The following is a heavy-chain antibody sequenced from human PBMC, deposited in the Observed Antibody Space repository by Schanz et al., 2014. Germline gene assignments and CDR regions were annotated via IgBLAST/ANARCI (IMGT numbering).Heavy chain of an antibody. Sequence: EVHLVESGGGLVQPGGSLRLSCAASGFTFNNYAMGWVRQAPGKGLEWVSALSAGADRIYYANSVKGRFTVTRDNSKNTLYLQMNSLRAEDTAVYYCAKGQLLSYYFDYWGQGTLVTVSS. V-gene: IGHV3-23*04. CDR3: AKGQLLSYYFDY. CDR1: GFTFNNYA. CDR2: LSAGADRI. D-gene: IGHD2-21*01. J-gene: IGHJ4*02.